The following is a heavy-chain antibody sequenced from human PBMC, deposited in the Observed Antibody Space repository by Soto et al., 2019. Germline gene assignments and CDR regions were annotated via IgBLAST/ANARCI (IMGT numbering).Heavy chain of an antibody. D-gene: IGHD3-10*01. Sequence: PSETLSLTCTVSGGSISSGGYYWSWIRQHPGKGLEWIGYIYYSGSTYYNPSLKSRVTISVDTSKNQFSLKLSSVTAADTAVYYCARERGGTMVRGVLRNYYYYGMDVWGQGTTVTVS. J-gene: IGHJ6*02. CDR3: ARERGGTMVRGVLRNYYYYGMDV. CDR1: GGSISSGGYY. V-gene: IGHV4-31*03. CDR2: IYYSGST.